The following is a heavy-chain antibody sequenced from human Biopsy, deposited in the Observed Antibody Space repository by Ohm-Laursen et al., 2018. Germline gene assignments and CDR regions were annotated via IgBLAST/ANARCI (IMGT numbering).Heavy chain of an antibody. Sequence: GASVKVSCKASGYTFTDYYLHWVRQDPGQGLEWMGWIHVKSGATNYAEKFQGRVTMTGDTSLRTTYMELRSLSPDGTAVYYCVRDHGVTFSGVIVRGDAFDVWGQGTKVTVSS. CDR3: VRDHGVTFSGVIVRGDAFDV. CDR2: IHVKSGAT. J-gene: IGHJ3*01. CDR1: GYTFTDYY. D-gene: IGHD3-16*02. V-gene: IGHV1-2*02.